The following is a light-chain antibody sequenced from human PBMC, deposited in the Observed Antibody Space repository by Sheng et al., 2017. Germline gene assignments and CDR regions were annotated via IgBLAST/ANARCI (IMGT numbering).Light chain of an antibody. Sequence: DIVLAQSPATLSLSPGDGATLSCRASQRIGDSLAWYQQIPGQAPRLLMYDASNRAPGIPARFSGSGSGADFTLTISRLESEDFGVYYCQQRSVWPLTFGGGTKVEI. J-gene: IGKJ4*01. CDR3: QQRSVWPLT. CDR2: DAS. CDR1: QRIGDS. V-gene: IGKV3-11*01.